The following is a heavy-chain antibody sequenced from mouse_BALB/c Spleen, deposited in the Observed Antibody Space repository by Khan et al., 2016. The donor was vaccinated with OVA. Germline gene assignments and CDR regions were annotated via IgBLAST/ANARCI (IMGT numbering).Heavy chain of an antibody. D-gene: IGHD2-14*01. Sequence: QMQLEESGAELAKPGASVKMSCKASGYTFTTYWMHWVKQRPGQGLEWIGYINPSTGYTEYNQNFKDKATLTADKSSSTAYMQLSSLTSEDSAVYYCASHRYDVSWFAYWGQGTLVTVSA. J-gene: IGHJ3*01. CDR2: INPSTGYT. CDR1: GYTFTTYW. V-gene: IGHV1-7*01. CDR3: ASHRYDVSWFAY.